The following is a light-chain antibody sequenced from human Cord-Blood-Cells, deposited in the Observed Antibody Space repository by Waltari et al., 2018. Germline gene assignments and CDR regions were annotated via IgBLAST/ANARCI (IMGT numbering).Light chain of an antibody. V-gene: IGKV3-20*01. CDR3: QQYGSTPYS. J-gene: IGKJ2*03. CDR2: GAA. Sequence: EIVLTQSPGTLSLSPGERATLSCRARQSVSSSYLAWYQQKPCQAPRLLIYGAASRATGIPDRCSGSGSGTDFTLTISRLEPEEFAVYYCQQYGSTPYSFGQGTKLEIK. CDR1: QSVSSSY.